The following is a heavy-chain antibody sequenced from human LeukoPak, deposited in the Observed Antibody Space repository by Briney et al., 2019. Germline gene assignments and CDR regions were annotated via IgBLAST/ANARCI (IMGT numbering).Heavy chain of an antibody. D-gene: IGHD6-13*01. CDR3: ARRVAAAGTGWFDP. CDR1: GGSISSYY. V-gene: IGHV4-59*08. CDR2: IYYSGST. J-gene: IGHJ5*02. Sequence: SETLSLTCTVSGGSISSYYWSWIRQPPGKGLEWIGYIYYSGSTNYNPSLKSRVTISVDTSKNQFSLKLSSVTAADTAVYYCARRVAAAGTGWFDPWGQGTLVTVSS.